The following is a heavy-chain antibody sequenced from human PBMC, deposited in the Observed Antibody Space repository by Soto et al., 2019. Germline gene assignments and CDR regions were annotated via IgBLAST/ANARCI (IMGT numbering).Heavy chain of an antibody. Sequence: EVQLVESGGGLVQPGGSLRLSCAASGFTFSRYWMSWVRQAPGKGLEWVADIKKDASEKYYVDSVKGRFTISRDNAKNSLFLQVNSLTAVDTAVYYCARVAGGDGDNSRYRHLDYWGQGTLVTVSS. V-gene: IGHV3-7*04. CDR1: GFTFSRYW. D-gene: IGHD2-15*01. J-gene: IGHJ4*02. CDR3: ARVAGGDGDNSRYRHLDY. CDR2: IKKDASEK.